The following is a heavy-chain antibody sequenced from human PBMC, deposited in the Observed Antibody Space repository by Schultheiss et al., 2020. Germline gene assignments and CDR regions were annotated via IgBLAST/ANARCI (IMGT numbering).Heavy chain of an antibody. CDR3: ARMDDSSGYYVFGY. CDR2: INPNSGGT. Sequence: AAVKVSCKASGGTFSSYAISWVRQAPGQGLEWMGWINPNSGGTNYAQKFQGWVTMTRNTSISTAYMELSSLRSEDTAVYYCARMDDSSGYYVFGYWGQGTLVTVSS. D-gene: IGHD3-22*01. CDR1: GGTFSSYA. V-gene: IGHV1-8*02. J-gene: IGHJ4*02.